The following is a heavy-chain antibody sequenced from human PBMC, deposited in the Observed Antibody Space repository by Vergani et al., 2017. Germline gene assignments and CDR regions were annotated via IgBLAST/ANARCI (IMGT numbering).Heavy chain of an antibody. J-gene: IGHJ4*02. Sequence: QVHLQQRGAGVLKPSETLSLTCGVIGGSLRGYFWSWIRQSPARGLEWIGEITSIGSAKYSPSATSRVPISVDTSRGEFTLTVTSVTAADTGMYFCISRRPRVNLESKSNAGTFDYWGQGTLVTVSS. CDR2: ITSIGSA. CDR3: ISRRPRVNLESKSNAGTFDY. V-gene: IGHV4-34*02. CDR1: GGSLRGYF. D-gene: IGHD3-10*01.